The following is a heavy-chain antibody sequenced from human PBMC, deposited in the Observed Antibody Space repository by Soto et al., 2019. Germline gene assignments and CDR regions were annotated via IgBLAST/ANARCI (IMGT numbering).Heavy chain of an antibody. J-gene: IGHJ4*02. V-gene: IGHV1-2*04. CDR2: INPNSGGT. CDR1: GYTFTGYY. D-gene: IGHD2-2*01. Sequence: GASVKVSCKASGYTFTGYYMHWVRQAPGQGLEWMGWINPNSGGTNYAQKFQGWVTMTRDTSISTAYMELSRLRSDDTAVYYCASCPQNCITTSPCCLFFYYWGQGTLVTVSS. CDR3: ASCPQNCITTSPCCLFFYY.